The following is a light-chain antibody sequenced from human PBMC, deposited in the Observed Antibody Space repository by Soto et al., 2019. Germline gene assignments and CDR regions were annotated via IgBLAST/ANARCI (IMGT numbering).Light chain of an antibody. Sequence: EIVMTQSPATLSVSPGERATLSCRASQYIGSNLAWYQQKPGQAPRLLIYGASTRATGIPARFSGSGSGTDFTLTISRLEPEDFAVYYCQQRSNWPITFGQGTRLEIK. CDR2: GAS. J-gene: IGKJ5*01. CDR3: QQRSNWPIT. CDR1: QYIGSN. V-gene: IGKV3-15*01.